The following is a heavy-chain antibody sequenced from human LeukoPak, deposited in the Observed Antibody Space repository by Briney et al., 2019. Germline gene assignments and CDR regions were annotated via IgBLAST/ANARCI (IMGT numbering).Heavy chain of an antibody. V-gene: IGHV4-34*01. Sequence: SETLSLTCAVYGGSFSGYYWSWIRQPPGKGLEWIGEINHSGSTNYNPSLKSRVTISVDTSKNQFSLKLSSVTAADTAVYYCARDVIGSGSTDYWGQGTLVTVSS. J-gene: IGHJ4*02. CDR2: INHSGST. CDR1: GGSFSGYY. CDR3: ARDVIGSGSTDY. D-gene: IGHD3-10*01.